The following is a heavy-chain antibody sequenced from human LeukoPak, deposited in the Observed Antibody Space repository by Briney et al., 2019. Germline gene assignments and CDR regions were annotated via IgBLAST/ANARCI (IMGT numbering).Heavy chain of an antibody. CDR1: GLTVSSNY. V-gene: IGHV3-66*01. J-gene: IGHJ4*02. Sequence: GGSLRLSCAASGLTVSSNYMSWVRQAPGKGLEWGSVIYSGGSTYYADPVKGRFTISRTNSKNTLYLQMNSLRAEATAVYYCYSMIVVEIRVINDYWGQGTLVTVSS. CDR2: IYSGGST. CDR3: YSMIVVEIRVINDY. D-gene: IGHD3-22*01.